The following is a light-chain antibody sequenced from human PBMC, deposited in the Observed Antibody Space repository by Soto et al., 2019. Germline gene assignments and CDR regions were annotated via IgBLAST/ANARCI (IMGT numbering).Light chain of an antibody. CDR1: SSDVGGYNY. Sequence: QSALTQPRSVSGSPGQSVTISCTGTSSDVGGYNYVSWYQQHPGKAPKLMIYDVSKRPSGVPDRFSGSKSGNTASLTISGLQAEDEADCYCCSYAGSYKGYVFGTGTKLTVL. V-gene: IGLV2-11*01. CDR3: CSYAGSYKGYV. CDR2: DVS. J-gene: IGLJ1*01.